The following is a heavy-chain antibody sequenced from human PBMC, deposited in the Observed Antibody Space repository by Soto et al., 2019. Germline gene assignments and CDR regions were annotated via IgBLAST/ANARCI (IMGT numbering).Heavy chain of an antibody. V-gene: IGHV3-21*01. D-gene: IGHD6-19*01. CDR3: ARDQYSSGWYYFDY. CDR1: GFTFSSFS. CDR2: ISSSSTYI. J-gene: IGHJ4*02. Sequence: EVQLVESGGDLVKPWGSLRLSCAASGFTFSSFSMNWVRQAPGKGLEWVSSISSSSTYIYYADSVKGRFTISRDNAKNSLYLQMDSLRAEDTAFYYCARDQYSSGWYYFDYWGQGTLVTVSS.